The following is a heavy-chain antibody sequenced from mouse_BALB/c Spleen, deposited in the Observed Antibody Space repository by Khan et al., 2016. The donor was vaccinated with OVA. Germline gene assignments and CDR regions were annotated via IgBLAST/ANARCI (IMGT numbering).Heavy chain of an antibody. D-gene: IGHD2-3*01. CDR2: IDPENGDT. J-gene: IGHJ3*01. V-gene: IGHV14-1*02. Sequence: VQLQQAGAELVRPGALVKLSCKASGFNIKDYYMHWVKQRPEQGLVWIGRIDPENGDTIYDPKFQGKASITSDTSSNTAYLQLSSLTSEDTAVYYCASDGYSPCFAYWGQGTLVTVSA. CDR3: ASDGYSPCFAY. CDR1: GFNIKDYY.